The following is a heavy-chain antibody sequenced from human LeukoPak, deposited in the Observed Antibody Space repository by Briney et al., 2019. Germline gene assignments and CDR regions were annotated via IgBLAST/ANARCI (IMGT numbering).Heavy chain of an antibody. CDR3: ARDNSVGDNAWWFDP. J-gene: IGHJ5*02. V-gene: IGHV1-2*02. D-gene: IGHD1-26*01. CDR1: GYSFNDKY. Sequence: SVKVSCKASGYSFNDKYLHWVRQAPGQGLEWMGSINPNSGCTNYAQKFQGRVAMTTDTSMSTDYMELSSLRSEDTAIYYCARDNSVGDNAWWFDPWGQGTLVTVSS. CDR2: INPNSGCT.